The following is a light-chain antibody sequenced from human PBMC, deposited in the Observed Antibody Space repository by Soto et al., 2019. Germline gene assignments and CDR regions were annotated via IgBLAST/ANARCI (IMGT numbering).Light chain of an antibody. V-gene: IGKV3-20*01. CDR1: QSVSSSY. CDR3: QQYGSSYT. J-gene: IGKJ2*01. CDR2: GAS. Sequence: EIGLTQSPGTLSLSPGERATLSCRARQSVSSSYLAWYQQKPGQAPRLLIYGASSRATGIPDRFSGSGSGTDFTLTISRLEPEAFAVYYCQQYGSSYTFGQGTKLEIK.